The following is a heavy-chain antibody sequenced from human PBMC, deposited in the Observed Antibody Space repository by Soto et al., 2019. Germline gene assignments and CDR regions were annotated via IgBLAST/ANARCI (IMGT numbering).Heavy chain of an antibody. CDR2: IWYDGSNK. V-gene: IGHV3-33*01. D-gene: IGHD3-9*01. CDR3: ARDREVASRYFDWLPFDY. Sequence: GGSLRLSCAASGFTFSSYGMHWVRQAPGKGLEWVAVIWYDGSNKYYADSVKGRFTISRDNSKNTLYLQMNSLRAEDTAVYYCARDREVASRYFDWLPFDYWGQGTLVTVSS. J-gene: IGHJ4*02. CDR1: GFTFSSYG.